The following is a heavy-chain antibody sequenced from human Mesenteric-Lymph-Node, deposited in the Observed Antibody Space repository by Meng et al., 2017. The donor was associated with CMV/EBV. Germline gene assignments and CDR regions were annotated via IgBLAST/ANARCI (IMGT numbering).Heavy chain of an antibody. CDR1: GFTFSSYA. V-gene: IGHV3-21*01. J-gene: IGHJ4*02. CDR2: ISSSSSYI. CDR3: ASVDY. Sequence: GESLKISCAASGFTFSSYAMTWVRQAPGKGLEWVSSISSSSSYIYYADSVKGRFTISRDNAKNSLYLQMNSLRAEDTAVYYCASVDYWGQGTLVTVS.